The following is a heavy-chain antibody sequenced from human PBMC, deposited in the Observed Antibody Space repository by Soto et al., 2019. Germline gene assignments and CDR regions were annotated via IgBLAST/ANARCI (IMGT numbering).Heavy chain of an antibody. V-gene: IGHV1-18*01. Sequence: ASVKVSCKASGYTFTSYGISWVRQAPGQGPEWMGWITYNGDTNYPQRLQGRVTMTTDTSTSTAYMELRSLRSDDTAVYYCARAVITSYGVFDYWGQGTLVTVSS. CDR3: ARAVITSYGVFDY. CDR1: GYTFTSYG. D-gene: IGHD2-21*01. J-gene: IGHJ4*02. CDR2: ITYNGDT.